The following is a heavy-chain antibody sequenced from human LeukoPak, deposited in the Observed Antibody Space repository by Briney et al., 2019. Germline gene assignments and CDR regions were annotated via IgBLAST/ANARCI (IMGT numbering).Heavy chain of an antibody. CDR1: GGSISSGGYS. CDR3: ARARCSGGSCYSEPDY. CDR2: IYHSGST. Sequence: PSETLSLTCAVSGGSISSGGYSWSWIRQPPGKGLEWIGYIYHSGSTYYNPSLKSRVTISVDRSKNQFSLKLSSVTAADTAVYYCARARCSGGSCYSEPDYWGQGTLVTVSS. D-gene: IGHD2-15*01. J-gene: IGHJ4*02. V-gene: IGHV4-30-2*01.